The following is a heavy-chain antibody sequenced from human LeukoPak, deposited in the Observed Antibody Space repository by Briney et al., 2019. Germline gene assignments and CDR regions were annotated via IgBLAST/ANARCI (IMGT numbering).Heavy chain of an antibody. CDR1: GGSISSGGYY. D-gene: IGHD6-13*01. V-gene: IGHV4-31*03. Sequence: PSETLSLTCTVSGGSISSGGYYWSWIRQHPGKGLEWIGYIYYSGSTYYNPSLKSRVTISVDTSKNQFSLKLSSVTAADTAVYYCARGGSSWTARFDPWGQGTLVTVSS. J-gene: IGHJ5*02. CDR2: IYYSGST. CDR3: ARGGSSWTARFDP.